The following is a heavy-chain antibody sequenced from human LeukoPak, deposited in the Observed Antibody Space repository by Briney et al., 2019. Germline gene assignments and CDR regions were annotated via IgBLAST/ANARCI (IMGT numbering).Heavy chain of an antibody. V-gene: IGHV1-46*01. J-gene: IGHJ4*02. CDR1: GYTFTSYY. CDR2: INPSGGST. D-gene: IGHD2-2*02. CDR3: ASPYCSSTSCYMMPFY. Sequence: ASVKVSCKASGYTFTSYYMHWVRQAPRQGLEWMGIINPSGGSTSYAQKFQGKVTMTRDTSTSTVYMELSSLRSEDTAVYYCASPYCSSTSCYMMPFYWGQGTLVTVSS.